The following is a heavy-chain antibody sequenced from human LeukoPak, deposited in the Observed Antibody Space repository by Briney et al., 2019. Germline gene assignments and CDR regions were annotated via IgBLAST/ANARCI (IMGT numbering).Heavy chain of an antibody. D-gene: IGHD2-2*01. J-gene: IGHJ5*02. V-gene: IGHV4-4*07. CDR2: IYTSGST. CDR1: GGSISSYY. CDR3: ARDLPIVVVPAARSRFDP. Sequence: SETLSLTCTVSGGSISSYYWSWIRQPAGKGLEWIGRIYTSGSTNYNPSLKSRVTMSVDTSKNQFSLKLSSVTAADTAVYYCARDLPIVVVPAARSRFDPWGQGTLVTVSS.